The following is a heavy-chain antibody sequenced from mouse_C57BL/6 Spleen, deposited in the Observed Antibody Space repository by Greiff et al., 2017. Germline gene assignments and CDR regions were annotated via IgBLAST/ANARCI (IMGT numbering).Heavy chain of an antibody. J-gene: IGHJ2*01. CDR2: INPYNGGT. D-gene: IGHD2-4*01. CDR1: GYTFTDYY. Sequence: EVQLQESGPVLVKPGASVKMSCKASGYTFTDYYMNWVKQSHGKSLEWIGVINPYNGGTSYNQKFKGKATLTVDKSSSTAYMELNSLTSEDSAVYYCANSYDYDFGYWGQGTTLTVAS. V-gene: IGHV1-19*01. CDR3: ANSYDYDFGY.